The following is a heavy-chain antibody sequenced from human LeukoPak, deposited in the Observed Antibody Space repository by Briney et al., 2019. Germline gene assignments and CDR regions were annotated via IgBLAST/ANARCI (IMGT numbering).Heavy chain of an antibody. V-gene: IGHV3-13*01. CDR2: ILTNGDT. D-gene: IGHD3-10*01. CDR3: ARDRFGERTFEK. CDR1: GFAFSSFD. J-gene: IGHJ3*02. Sequence: GGSLRLSCAASGFAFSSFDILWVPQSPRKGLEWVARILTNGDTDYGASVEGRFTISRENAKSYVYLQMNSLRDGDTAVYYCARDRFGERTFEKWGQGTMVTVSS.